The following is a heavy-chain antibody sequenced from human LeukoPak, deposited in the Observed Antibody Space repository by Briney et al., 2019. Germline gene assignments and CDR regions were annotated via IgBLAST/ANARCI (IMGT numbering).Heavy chain of an antibody. D-gene: IGHD6-13*01. Sequence: GGSLRLSCAASGFTFSNYDMHWGRHAAGKGLEWGSVIATSADTYYPASAKGRFTISRENAKSSLYLQINSLSAGDTAVYYCASSPAYSSSWYAVDNWGQGTLVTVSS. CDR1: GFTFSNYD. V-gene: IGHV3-13*01. J-gene: IGHJ4*02. CDR2: IATSADT. CDR3: ASSPAYSSSWYAVDN.